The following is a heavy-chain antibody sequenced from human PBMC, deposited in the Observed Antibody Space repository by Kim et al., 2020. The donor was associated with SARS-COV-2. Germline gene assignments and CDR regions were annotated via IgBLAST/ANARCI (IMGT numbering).Heavy chain of an antibody. CDR3: VKEAAFATIVVDYYFDY. V-gene: IGHV3-30*02. J-gene: IGHJ4*02. D-gene: IGHD3-22*01. Sequence: VKGRFTISRDNHKNTLYLQMNSLRTEDTARYYCVKEAAFATIVVDYYFDYWGQGTLVTVSS.